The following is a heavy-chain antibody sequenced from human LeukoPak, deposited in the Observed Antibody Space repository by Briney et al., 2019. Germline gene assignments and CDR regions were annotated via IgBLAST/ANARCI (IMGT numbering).Heavy chain of an antibody. D-gene: IGHD3-16*01. CDR2: IYYSGST. V-gene: IGHV4-59*01. Sequence: SETLSLTCTVSGGSMSSYYWSWIRQPPGKGLEWIGYIYYSGSTNYNPPLRSRVTISVDTSKNQFTLKLSSVTAADTAVYYCARGRYGWLPFDYWGPGTLVTVSS. CDR1: GGSMSSYY. J-gene: IGHJ4*02. CDR3: ARGRYGWLPFDY.